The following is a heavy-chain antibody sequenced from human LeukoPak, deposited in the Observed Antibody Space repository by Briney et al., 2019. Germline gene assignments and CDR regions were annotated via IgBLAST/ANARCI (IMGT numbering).Heavy chain of an antibody. Sequence: GGSLRLSCAASGFTFSSYAMSWVRQAPGKGLEWVSAISGSGGSTHYADSVKGRFTISRDNSKNTLYLQMNSLRAEDTAVYYCAKLLWFGELSFDYWGQGTLVTVSS. D-gene: IGHD3-10*01. CDR2: ISGSGGST. CDR3: AKLLWFGELSFDY. V-gene: IGHV3-23*01. CDR1: GFTFSSYA. J-gene: IGHJ4*02.